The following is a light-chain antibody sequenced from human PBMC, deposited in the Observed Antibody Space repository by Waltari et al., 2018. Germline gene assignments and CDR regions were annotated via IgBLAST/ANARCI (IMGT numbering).Light chain of an antibody. J-gene: IGLJ2*01. CDR3: CSYAGSSTV. CDR2: EVS. V-gene: IGLV2-23*02. Sequence: QSALTQPASVSGSPGQSITISCTGTSSDVGSYNLVSWYPQPPGKAPKLMIYEVSKRPSGVSNRFSGSKSANTASLTISGLQAEDEADYYCCSYAGSSTVFGGGTTLTVL. CDR1: SSDVGSYNL.